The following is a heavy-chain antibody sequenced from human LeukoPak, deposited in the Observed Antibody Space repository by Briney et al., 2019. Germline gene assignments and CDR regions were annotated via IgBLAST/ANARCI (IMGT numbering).Heavy chain of an antibody. D-gene: IGHD5-24*01. V-gene: IGHV1-46*03. CDR3: AREMATVTGFDF. CDR1: GYTFTSYN. CDR2: ISPSGGST. Sequence: GASVKVSCEASGYTFTSYNIHWVRQAPGQGLEWMGIISPSGGSTTYAQKFQGRVNMTRDTSTSTVYMELSSLRSEDTAVYWCAREMATVTGFDFWGQGTLVTVSS. J-gene: IGHJ4*02.